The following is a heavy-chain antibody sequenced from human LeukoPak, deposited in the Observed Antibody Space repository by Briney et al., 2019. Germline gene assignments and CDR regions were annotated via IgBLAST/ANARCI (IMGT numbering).Heavy chain of an antibody. CDR1: GYTFTSYA. Sequence: GASVKVSCKASGYTFTSYAMNWVRQAPGQGLEWMGWINTNTGNPTYAQGFTGRFVFSLDTSVSTAYLQISSLKAEDTAVYYCARAPFSFVLRFLEWLSDNWFDPWGQGTLVTVSS. D-gene: IGHD3-3*01. J-gene: IGHJ5*02. CDR2: INTNTGNP. V-gene: IGHV7-4-1*02. CDR3: ARAPFSFVLRFLEWLSDNWFDP.